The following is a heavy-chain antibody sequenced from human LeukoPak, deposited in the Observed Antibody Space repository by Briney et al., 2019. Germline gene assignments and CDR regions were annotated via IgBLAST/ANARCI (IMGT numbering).Heavy chain of an antibody. CDR2: IYSDGST. CDR1: GFSVISNY. CDR3: ARGYSSRAGTTDCCPLDY. V-gene: IGHV3-66*01. Sequence: GGSLRLSCAASGFSVISNYMSWVRQVPGKGLERVSTIYSDGSTYYADSVKGRFTIYRDNSKNTLYLQMSSLRVEDTAVYYCARGYSSRAGTTDCCPLDYWGQGILVTVSS. J-gene: IGHJ4*02. D-gene: IGHD2-21*02.